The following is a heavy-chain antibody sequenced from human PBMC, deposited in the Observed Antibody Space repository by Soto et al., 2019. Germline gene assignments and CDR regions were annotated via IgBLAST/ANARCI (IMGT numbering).Heavy chain of an antibody. CDR3: ARTPDILLVPAAIVFDY. CDR1: GFSLNTSGMS. D-gene: IGHD2-2*01. CDR2: IDWDDDK. Sequence: ESGPTLVNPTQTLTLTCTFSGFSLNTSGMSVSWIRQPPGKALEWLARIDWDDDKYYNTSLKTRLTISKDTSKNQVVLTMTNVDPVDTATYYCARTPDILLVPAAIVFDYWGQGTLVTVSS. V-gene: IGHV2-70*11. J-gene: IGHJ4*02.